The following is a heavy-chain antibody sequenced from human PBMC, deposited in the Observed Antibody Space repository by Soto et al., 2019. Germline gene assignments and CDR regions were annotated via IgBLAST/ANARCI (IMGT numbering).Heavy chain of an antibody. CDR2: IYYSGST. CDR3: ARLNSVAAAGRLSFAYYYYGMDV. D-gene: IGHD6-13*01. V-gene: IGHV4-59*01. Sequence: SETLSLTCTVSGGSISSYYWSWIRQPPGKGLEWIGYIYYSGSTNYNPSLKSRVTISVDTSKNQFSLKLSSVTAADTAAYYCARLNSVAAAGRLSFAYYYYGMDVWGQGTTVTVSS. J-gene: IGHJ6*02. CDR1: GGSISSYY.